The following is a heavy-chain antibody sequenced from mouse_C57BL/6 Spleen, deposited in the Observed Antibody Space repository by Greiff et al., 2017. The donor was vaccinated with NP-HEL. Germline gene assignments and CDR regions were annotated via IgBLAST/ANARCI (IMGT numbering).Heavy chain of an antibody. CDR2: ISSGSSTI. CDR3: AREYCVSSWDWFAY. Sequence: EVQRVESGGGLVKPGGSLKLSCAASGFTFSDYGMHWVRQAPEKGLEWVAYISSGSSTIYYADTVKGRFTISRDNAKNTLFLQMTSLRSEDTAMYYCAREYCVSSWDWFAYWGQGTLVTVSA. D-gene: IGHD1-1*01. J-gene: IGHJ3*01. CDR1: GFTFSDYG. V-gene: IGHV5-17*01.